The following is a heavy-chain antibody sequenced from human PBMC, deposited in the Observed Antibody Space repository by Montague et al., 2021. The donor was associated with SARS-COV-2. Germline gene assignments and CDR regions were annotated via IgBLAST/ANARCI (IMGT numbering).Heavy chain of an antibody. Sequence: SETLSLTCSVSGGSLSSFYWSWIRQPPGKGLEYIGYIHYSGSTNFSPSLNSRVSISLDTSKNQFSLNLRSVTTADTAVYYCARVASLDGFSGYYYGLDVWGKGPTVTAPS. CDR2: IHYSGST. V-gene: IGHV4-59*01. CDR3: ARVASLDGFSGYYYGLDV. D-gene: IGHD1-26*01. J-gene: IGHJ6*04. CDR1: GGSLSSFY.